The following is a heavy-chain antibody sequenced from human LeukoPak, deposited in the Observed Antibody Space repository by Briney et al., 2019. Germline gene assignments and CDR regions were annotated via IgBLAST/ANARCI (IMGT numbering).Heavy chain of an antibody. Sequence: PSETLSLTCTVSGISISSSNSYWGWIRQPPGKGLEWIGSIYYSGNTYYNASLKSQVSISIDTSKNQFSLRLTSVTAADTAVYYCARQTGSGLFILPGGQGTLVTVSS. CDR1: GISISSSNSY. D-gene: IGHD3/OR15-3a*01. CDR3: ARQTGSGLFILP. J-gene: IGHJ4*02. CDR2: IYYSGNT. V-gene: IGHV4-39*01.